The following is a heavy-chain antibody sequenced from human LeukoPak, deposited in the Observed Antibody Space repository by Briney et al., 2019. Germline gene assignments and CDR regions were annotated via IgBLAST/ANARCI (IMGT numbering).Heavy chain of an antibody. D-gene: IGHD1-1*01. V-gene: IGHV3-66*02. Sequence: QSGGSLRLSCAASGFTVSSNYMSWVRQAPGKGLEWVSVIYSGGSTYYADSVKGRFTISRDNSKNTLYLQMNSLRAEDTAVYYCARRPGTRRGLSWFDPWGQGTLVTVSS. CDR2: IYSGGST. CDR3: ARRPGTRRGLSWFDP. J-gene: IGHJ5*02. CDR1: GFTVSSNY.